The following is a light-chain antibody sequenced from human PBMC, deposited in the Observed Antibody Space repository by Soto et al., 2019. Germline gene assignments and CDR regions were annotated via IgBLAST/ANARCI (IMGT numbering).Light chain of an antibody. CDR1: QRVTAN. Sequence: EIVLTQSPVTLSLSPGERATLSCRASQRVTANYVAWYQQRPGQAPRLLIYDASKRATGIPARFSGSGSGTDFTLTISSLEPEDFAVYYCQQRSKWPLTFGPGTKVDIK. J-gene: IGKJ3*01. CDR3: QQRSKWPLT. CDR2: DAS. V-gene: IGKV3-11*01.